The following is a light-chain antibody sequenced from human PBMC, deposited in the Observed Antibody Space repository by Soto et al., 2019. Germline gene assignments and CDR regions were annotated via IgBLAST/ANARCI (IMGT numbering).Light chain of an antibody. CDR3: QQYNTWRT. V-gene: IGKV3-15*01. J-gene: IGKJ1*01. CDR2: DAS. CDR1: QSVSSN. Sequence: IVMTQSSATLSLSPGERATLSCRASQSVSSNLAWYQQKPGQAPRLLIYDASTRATGVPDRISGSGSGTEFTLTISSLQSEDFAVYYCQQYNTWRTLSQGTKVDIK.